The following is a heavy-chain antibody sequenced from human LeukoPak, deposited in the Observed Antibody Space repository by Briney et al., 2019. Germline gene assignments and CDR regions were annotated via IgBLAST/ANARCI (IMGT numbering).Heavy chain of an antibody. V-gene: IGHV1-46*01. Sequence: ASVKVSCKASGYTFTSYYMHWVRQAPGQGLEWMGIINPSGGSTSYAQKFQGRVTMTRGTSTSTVYMELSSLRSEDTAVYYCARNGVRATVTTGYYYGMDVWGQGTTDTVSS. J-gene: IGHJ6*02. CDR1: GYTFTSYY. D-gene: IGHD4-17*01. CDR2: INPSGGST. CDR3: ARNGVRATVTTGYYYGMDV.